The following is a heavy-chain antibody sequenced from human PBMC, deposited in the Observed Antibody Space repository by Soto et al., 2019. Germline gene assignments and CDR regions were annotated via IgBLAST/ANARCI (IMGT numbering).Heavy chain of an antibody. CDR2: IHHSGSA. CDR3: ARAHYGDYGYGMDV. J-gene: IGHJ6*02. V-gene: IGHV4-30-2*01. D-gene: IGHD4-17*01. Sequence: WTWIRQPPGKGLEWIGYIHHSGSAYYNPSLKSRVTISVDRSKNQFSLKLSSVTAADTAVYYCARAHYGDYGYGMDVWGQGTTVTVSS.